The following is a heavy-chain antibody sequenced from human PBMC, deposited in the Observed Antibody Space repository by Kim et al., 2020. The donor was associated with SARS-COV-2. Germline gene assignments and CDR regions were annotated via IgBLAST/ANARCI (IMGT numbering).Heavy chain of an antibody. CDR1: GYTFTGYY. J-gene: IGHJ6*03. CDR2: INPNSGGT. V-gene: IGHV1-2*06. CDR3: ARARIAAQSPMDV. D-gene: IGHD6-6*01. Sequence: ASVKVSCKASGYTFTGYYMHWVRQAPGQGLEWMGRINPNSGGTNYAQKFQGRVTMTRDTSISTAYMELSRLRSDDTAVYYCARARIAAQSPMDVWGKGTTVTVSS.